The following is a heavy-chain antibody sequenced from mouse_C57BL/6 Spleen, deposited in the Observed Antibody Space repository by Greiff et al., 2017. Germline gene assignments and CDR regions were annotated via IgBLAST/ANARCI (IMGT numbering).Heavy chain of an antibody. D-gene: IGHD1-1*01. Sequence: DVKLVESGGGLVQPGGSLKLSCAASGFTLSDYGMHWVRQAPEKGLEWVAYISSGSSTIYYADSVKGRITISRDNAKNTLFLQMTSLRSEDTAMYYCARGYYYGSAALAYWGQGTLVTVSA. CDR2: ISSGSSTI. CDR1: GFTLSDYG. J-gene: IGHJ3*01. V-gene: IGHV5-17*01. CDR3: ARGYYYGSAALAY.